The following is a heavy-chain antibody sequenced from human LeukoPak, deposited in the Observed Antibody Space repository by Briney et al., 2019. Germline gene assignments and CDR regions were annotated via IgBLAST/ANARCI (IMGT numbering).Heavy chain of an antibody. CDR2: ISYDGSNK. CDR1: GYTFSSYG. Sequence: QPGRSLRLSCAASGYTFSSYGMHWVRQAPGKGLEWVAVISYDGSNKYYADSVKGRFTISRDNSKNTLYLQMNSLRAEDTAVYYCAKTLLELWFGDAFDIWGQGTMVTVSS. CDR3: AKTLLELWFGDAFDI. J-gene: IGHJ3*02. V-gene: IGHV3-30*18. D-gene: IGHD3-10*01.